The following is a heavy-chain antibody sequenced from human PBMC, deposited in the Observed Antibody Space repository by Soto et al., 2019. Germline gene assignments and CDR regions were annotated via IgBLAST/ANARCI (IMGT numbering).Heavy chain of an antibody. Sequence: SETLSLTCTVSGGSISSYYWSWIRQPPGKGLEWIGYIYYSGSTNYNPSLKSRVTISVDTSKNQFSLKLSSVTAADTAVYYCARYYYDSSGCYPFDYWGQGTLVTVSS. CDR2: IYYSGST. CDR3: ARYYYDSSGCYPFDY. D-gene: IGHD3-22*01. J-gene: IGHJ4*02. CDR1: GGSISSYY. V-gene: IGHV4-59*01.